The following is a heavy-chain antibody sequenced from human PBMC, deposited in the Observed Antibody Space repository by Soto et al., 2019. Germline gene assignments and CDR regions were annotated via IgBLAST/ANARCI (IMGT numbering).Heavy chain of an antibody. CDR3: ARGGTTSLDY. CDR1: GYTFTSYG. V-gene: IGHV1-2*02. Sequence: ASVKVSCKASGYTFTSYGISWVRHAPGQGLEWMGWINPNSGGPISAQKFQGRVTMTRDTSISTAYLELSRLRSDDTAVYYCARGGTTSLDYWGQGTQVTV. D-gene: IGHD1-1*01. J-gene: IGHJ4*02. CDR2: INPNSGGP.